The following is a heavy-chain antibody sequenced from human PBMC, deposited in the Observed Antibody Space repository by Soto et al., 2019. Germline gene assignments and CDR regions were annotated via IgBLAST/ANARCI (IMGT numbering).Heavy chain of an antibody. J-gene: IGHJ4*02. CDR2: INAGNGKT. Sequence: QVQLVQSGAEEKKPGASVKVSCKASGYTFTSYAMHWVRQAPGQRLEWMGWINAGNGKTKYSQKFQGRVHITRDTSASTAYMELSSLRSEDTAVYYCARDLGYALPDYWGQGTLVTVSS. CDR3: ARDLGYALPDY. CDR1: GYTFTSYA. V-gene: IGHV1-3*05. D-gene: IGHD2-15*01.